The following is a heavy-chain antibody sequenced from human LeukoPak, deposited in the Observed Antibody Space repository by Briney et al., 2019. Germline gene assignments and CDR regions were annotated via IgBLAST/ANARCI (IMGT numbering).Heavy chain of an antibody. Sequence: ASVKVSCKASGGTFSSYAISWVRQAPGQGLEWMGIINPSGGSTSYAQKLQGRVTMTTDTSTSTAYMELRSLRSDDTAVYYCARAYYDILTGYYPLDYWGQGTLVTVSS. J-gene: IGHJ4*02. D-gene: IGHD3-9*01. V-gene: IGHV1-46*01. CDR2: INPSGGST. CDR3: ARAYYDILTGYYPLDY. CDR1: GGTFSSYA.